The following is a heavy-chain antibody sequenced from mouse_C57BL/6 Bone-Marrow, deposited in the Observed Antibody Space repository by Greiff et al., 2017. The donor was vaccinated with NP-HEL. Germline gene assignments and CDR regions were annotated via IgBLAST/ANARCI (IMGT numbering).Heavy chain of an antibody. J-gene: IGHJ1*03. V-gene: IGHV1-64*01. Sequence: QVQLQQPGAELVKPGASVKLSCKASGYTFTSYWMHWVKQRPGQGLEWIGMIHPNSGSTNYNEKFKSKATLTVDKSSSTAYMQLSSLTSEDSAVYYCARSYSNYVGWYFDVWGTGTTVTVSS. CDR2: IHPNSGST. CDR3: ARSYSNYVGWYFDV. CDR1: GYTFTSYW. D-gene: IGHD2-5*01.